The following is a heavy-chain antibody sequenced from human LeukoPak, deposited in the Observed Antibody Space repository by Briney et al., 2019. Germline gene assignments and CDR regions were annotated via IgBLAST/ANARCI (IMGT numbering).Heavy chain of an antibody. J-gene: IGHJ1*01. CDR1: GGSISTYY. CDR3: ARDAGSSWLPAEYFQH. V-gene: IGHV4-59*12. CDR2: IHYSGST. Sequence: SETLSLTCTVSGGSISTYYWSWIRQPPGKGLEWIGYIHYSGSTNYNPSLKSRVAISLDTSKNQFSLKLTSVTAADTAVYYCARDAGSSWLPAEYFQHWGQGTLVTVSS. D-gene: IGHD6-13*01.